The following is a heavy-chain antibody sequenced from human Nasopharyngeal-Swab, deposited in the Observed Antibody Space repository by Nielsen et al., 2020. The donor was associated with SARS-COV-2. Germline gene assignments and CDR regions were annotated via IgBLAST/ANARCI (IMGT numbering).Heavy chain of an antibody. CDR1: GFTFGDYA. Sequence: GESLKISCTASGFTFGDYAMSWVRQAPGKGLECVGFIRSKAYGGTTEYAASVNGRFTISRDDSKSIAYLQMNSLRAEDTAVYYRARELGYCSGGSCRYYYYYGMDVWGQGTTVTVSS. CDR3: ARELGYCSGGSCRYYYYYGMDV. J-gene: IGHJ6*02. V-gene: IGHV3-49*04. D-gene: IGHD2-15*01. CDR2: IRSKAYGGTT.